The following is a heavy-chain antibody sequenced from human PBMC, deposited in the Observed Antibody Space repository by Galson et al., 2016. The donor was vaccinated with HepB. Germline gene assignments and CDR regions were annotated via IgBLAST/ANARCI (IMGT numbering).Heavy chain of an antibody. CDR2: ISGTGTNT. Sequence: SLRLSCAASGFTFSSYAMSWVRQAPGKGLEWVSAISGTGTNTYYADSVKGRFTISRDNSKNTLYLQMDSLRAEDTALYYCAREDQYYYFYGLDVWGQGTTVTVSS. V-gene: IGHV3-23*01. J-gene: IGHJ6*02. CDR1: GFTFSSYA. CDR3: AREDQYYYFYGLDV.